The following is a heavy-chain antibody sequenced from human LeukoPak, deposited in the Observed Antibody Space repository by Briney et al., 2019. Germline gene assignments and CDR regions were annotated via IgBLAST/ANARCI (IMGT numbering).Heavy chain of an antibody. V-gene: IGHV3-23*01. CDR3: AKGGMTGIQNPPYFDY. D-gene: IGHD1-20*01. CDR1: RFTFSSYA. J-gene: IGHJ4*02. CDR2: ISGSGGST. Sequence: PGGSLRLSCAASRFTFSSYAMSWVRQAPGKGLEWVSAISGSGGSTYYADSVKGRFTISRDNSKNTLYLQMNSLRAEDTAVYYCAKGGMTGIQNPPYFDYWGQGTLVTVSS.